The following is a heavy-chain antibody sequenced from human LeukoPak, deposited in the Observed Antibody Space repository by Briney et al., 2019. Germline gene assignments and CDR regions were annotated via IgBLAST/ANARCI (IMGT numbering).Heavy chain of an antibody. CDR2: ISGSGGST. J-gene: IGHJ4*02. D-gene: IGHD6-19*01. V-gene: IGHV3-23*01. Sequence: PGGSLRLSCAASGFTFSSYAMSWVRQAPGKGLEWVSAISGSGGSTYYADSVKGRFTISRENSKNTLYLQMNSLRAEDTAVYYCAKYGDIAVAGILFDYWGQGTLVTVSS. CDR3: AKYGDIAVAGILFDY. CDR1: GFTFSSYA.